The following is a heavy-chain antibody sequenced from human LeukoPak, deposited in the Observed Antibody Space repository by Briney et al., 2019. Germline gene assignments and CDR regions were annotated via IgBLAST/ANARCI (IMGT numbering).Heavy chain of an antibody. J-gene: IGHJ4*02. D-gene: IGHD5-12*01. V-gene: IGHV1-2*02. CDR2: IDPNSGAT. CDR3: ARAGDGYDTWDY. Sequence: ASVTVSCKASGYTFTGYYMHWVRQAPGQGLEWMAWIDPNSGATNYAQKFQGRITMTRDTSISTAYMELSRLRSDDTAVYYCARAGDGYDTWDYWGQGTLVTVSS. CDR1: GYTFTGYY.